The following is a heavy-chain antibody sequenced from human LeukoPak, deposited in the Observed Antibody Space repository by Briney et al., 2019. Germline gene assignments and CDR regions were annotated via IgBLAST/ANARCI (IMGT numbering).Heavy chain of an antibody. CDR3: ARVRNCSGGSCCSEFDY. V-gene: IGHV4-34*01. CDR2: INLTGST. D-gene: IGHD2-15*01. CDR1: GGSFSGYY. J-gene: IGHJ4*02. Sequence: PSETLSLTCAVYGGSFSGYYWSWIRQPPGKGLEWIGEINLTGSTNYNPSLKSRVTISVDTSKNQFSLKLSSVTAADTAFYYCARVRNCSGGSCCSEFDYWGQGTLVTVSS.